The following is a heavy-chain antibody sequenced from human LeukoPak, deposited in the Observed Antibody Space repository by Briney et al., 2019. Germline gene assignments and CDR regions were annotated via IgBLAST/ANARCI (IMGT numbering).Heavy chain of an antibody. Sequence: SETLSLTCTVSGGSISSSNYYWGWIRQPPGKGLEWIGSIYYSGSTYYNPSLKSRVTISVDTSKNQFSLKLSSVTAADTAVYYCARDVVGATGPGYYYYMDVWGKGTTVTVSS. V-gene: IGHV4-39*07. CDR1: GGSISSSNYY. CDR2: IYYSGST. CDR3: ARDVVGATGPGYYYYMDV. J-gene: IGHJ6*03. D-gene: IGHD1-26*01.